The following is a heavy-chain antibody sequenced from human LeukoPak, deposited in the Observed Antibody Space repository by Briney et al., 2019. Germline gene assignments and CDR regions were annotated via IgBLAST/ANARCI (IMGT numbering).Heavy chain of an antibody. CDR1: GYTFTSYY. V-gene: IGHV1-46*01. CDR3: ARDPPYCSGGSCYFSNAFDI. D-gene: IGHD2-15*01. Sequence: GASVKVSCKASGYTFTSYYMHWVRQAPGQGLEWMGIINPSGGSTSYAQKFQGRVTMTRDMSTSTVYMELSSLRSEDTAVYYCARDPPYCSGGSCYFSNAFDIWGQGTMVTVSS. J-gene: IGHJ3*02. CDR2: INPSGGST.